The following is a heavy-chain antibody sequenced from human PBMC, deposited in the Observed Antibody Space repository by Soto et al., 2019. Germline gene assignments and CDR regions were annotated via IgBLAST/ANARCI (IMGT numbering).Heavy chain of an antibody. J-gene: IGHJ5*02. CDR2: IYYSGST. Sequence: SETLSLTCTVSGGSISSYYWSWIRQPPGKGLEWIGYIYYSGSTNYNPSLKSRVTISVDTSKNQFSLKLSSVTAADTAVYYCARDLGYFDFRGWFDPWGQGTLVTVSS. CDR1: GGSISSYY. V-gene: IGHV4-59*01. CDR3: ARDLGYFDFRGWFDP. D-gene: IGHD3-9*01.